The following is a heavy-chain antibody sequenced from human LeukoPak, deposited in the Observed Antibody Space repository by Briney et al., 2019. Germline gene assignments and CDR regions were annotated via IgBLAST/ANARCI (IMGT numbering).Heavy chain of an antibody. CDR3: AKDSSSYDWGYMDV. V-gene: IGHV3-23*01. J-gene: IGHJ6*03. Sequence: PGGSLRLSCAASGFTFSSYSMNWVRQAPGKGLEWVSLISGSGGRTHYADSVKGRFTISRDNSKNTLYLEMNSLRAEDTAVYYCAKDSSSYDWGYMDVWVKGTTLTISS. CDR1: GFTFSSYS. CDR2: ISGSGGRT. D-gene: IGHD3-22*01.